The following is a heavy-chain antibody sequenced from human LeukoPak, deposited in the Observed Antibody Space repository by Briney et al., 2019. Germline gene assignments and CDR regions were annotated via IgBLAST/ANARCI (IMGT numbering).Heavy chain of an antibody. CDR2: ISYDGSNK. J-gene: IGHJ4*02. D-gene: IGHD6-13*01. CDR1: GFTFSGSA. Sequence: GGSLRLSCAASGFTFSGSAMHWVRQAPGKGLEWVAVISYDGSNKYYADSVKGRFTISRDNSKNTLYLQMNSLRAEDTAVYYCARAAGPAAGTGPEGYWGQGTLVTVSS. CDR3: ARAAGPAAGTGPEGY. V-gene: IGHV3-30-3*01.